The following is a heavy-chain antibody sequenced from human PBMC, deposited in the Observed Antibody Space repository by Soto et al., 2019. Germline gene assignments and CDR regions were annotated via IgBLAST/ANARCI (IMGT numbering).Heavy chain of an antibody. CDR1: GGSISSGDYY. D-gene: IGHD5-18*01. CDR2: IYYSGST. Sequence: SETLSLTCTVSGGSISSGDYYWSWIRQPPGKGPEWIGYIYYSGSTYYNPSLKSRVTISVDTSKNQFSLKLSSVTAADTAVYYCARTRYSYGSFYYYYYGMDVWGQGTTVTVSS. J-gene: IGHJ6*02. V-gene: IGHV4-30-4*01. CDR3: ARTRYSYGSFYYYYYGMDV.